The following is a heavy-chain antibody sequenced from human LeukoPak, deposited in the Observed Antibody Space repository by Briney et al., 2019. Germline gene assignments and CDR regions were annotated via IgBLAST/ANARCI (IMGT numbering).Heavy chain of an antibody. CDR3: ARSFSSGWPYDYYYGMDV. J-gene: IGHJ6*02. V-gene: IGHV1-18*01. CDR1: GYTFTSYG. CDR2: ISAYNGNT. D-gene: IGHD6-19*01. Sequence: ASVKVSCKASGYTFTSYGISWVRQAPGQGLEWMGWISAYNGNTNYAQKLQGRVTMTTDTSTSTAYMELRSLRSDDTAVYYCARSFSSGWPYDYYYGMDVWGQGTTVTVSS.